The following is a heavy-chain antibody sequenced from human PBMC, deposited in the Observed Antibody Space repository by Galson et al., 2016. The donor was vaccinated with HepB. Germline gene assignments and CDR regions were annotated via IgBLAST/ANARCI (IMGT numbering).Heavy chain of an antibody. V-gene: IGHV3-15*07. D-gene: IGHD6-19*01. J-gene: IGHJ4*02. CDR2: IKSKVDGGAA. CDR3: TTVLSTASMSGWYDWGFDS. CDR1: GFTFSNVW. Sequence: SLRLSCAASGFTFSNVWMNWVRKAPGQGLEWVGRIKSKVDGGAADYAAPVKGRFTISGDDSKNTLYLQMTGLKTEDTAVYYCTTVLSTASMSGWYDWGFDSWGQGTLVTVSS.